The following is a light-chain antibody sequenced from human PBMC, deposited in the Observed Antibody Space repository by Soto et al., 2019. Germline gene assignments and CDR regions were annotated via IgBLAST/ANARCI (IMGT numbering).Light chain of an antibody. CDR1: QSVSSY. CDR2: DTS. CDR3: LQRSKWPLT. V-gene: IGKV3-11*01. J-gene: IGKJ4*01. Sequence: EIVLTQSPATLSLSPGERATLSCRASQSVSSYLAWYQQKPSQAPRLLIYDTSNRATGIPARFSGSGSGPDFTLTISSLEPEDFAVYYCLQRSKWPLTFGGGTKVEI.